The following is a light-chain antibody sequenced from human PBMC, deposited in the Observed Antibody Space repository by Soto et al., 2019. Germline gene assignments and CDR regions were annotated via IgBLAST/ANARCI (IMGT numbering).Light chain of an antibody. CDR3: CSYAGLGVV. CDR1: SSDVGSYNL. CDR2: EVS. J-gene: IGLJ2*01. V-gene: IGLV2-23*02. Sequence: QSALTQPASVSGSPGQSITISCTGTSSDVGSYNLVSWYQQHPGKAPKLMIYEVSKRPSGVSNRFSGSKSGNTASLTISGLQAEDEAAYYCCSYAGLGVVFGGGTKLTVL.